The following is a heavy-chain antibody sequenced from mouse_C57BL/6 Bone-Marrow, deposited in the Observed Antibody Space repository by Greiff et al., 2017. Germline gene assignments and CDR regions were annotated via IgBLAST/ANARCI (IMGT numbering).Heavy chain of an antibody. CDR2: IDPSDSYT. V-gene: IGHV1-50*01. CDR1: GYTFTSYW. Sequence: QVQLQQPGAELVKPGASVKLSCKASGYTFTSYWMQWVKQRPGQGLEWIGEIDPSDSYTNYNQKFKGKATLTVDTSSNTAYMQHSSLTSEDSAVDYCARFLYWGQGTLVTVSA. CDR3: ARFLY. J-gene: IGHJ3*01.